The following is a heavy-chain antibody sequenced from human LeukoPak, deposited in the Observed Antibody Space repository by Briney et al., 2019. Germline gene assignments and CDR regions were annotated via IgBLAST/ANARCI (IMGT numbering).Heavy chain of an antibody. CDR3: ARASRGYSYAGSFDY. CDR2: IYSSGGT. J-gene: IGHJ4*02. D-gene: IGHD5-18*01. V-gene: IGHV4-39*07. CDR1: GGSISSSSYY. Sequence: SETLSLTCTVSGGSISSSSYYWGWIRQPPGKGLEWIGSIYSSGGTYYNPSLQSRVTISVDTSKNQFSLKLSSVTAADTAVYYCARASRGYSYAGSFDYWGQGTLVTVSS.